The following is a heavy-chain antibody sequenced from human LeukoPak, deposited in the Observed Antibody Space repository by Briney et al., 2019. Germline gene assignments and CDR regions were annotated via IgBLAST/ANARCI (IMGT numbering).Heavy chain of an antibody. CDR3: AKDVEDGSGTTYGNDAFDI. V-gene: IGHV3-23*01. Sequence: GGSLRLSCAASGFTFSSYGMSWVRQAPGKGLEWVSAISGSGGSTYYADSVKGQFTISRDNSKNTLYLQMNSLRAEDTAVYYCAKDVEDGSGTTYGNDAFDIWGQGTMVTVSS. D-gene: IGHD3-10*01. J-gene: IGHJ3*02. CDR2: ISGSGGST. CDR1: GFTFSSYG.